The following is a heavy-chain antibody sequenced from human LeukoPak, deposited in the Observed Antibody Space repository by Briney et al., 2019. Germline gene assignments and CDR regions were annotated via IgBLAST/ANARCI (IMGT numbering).Heavy chain of an antibody. CDR2: ISSSGSTI. CDR1: GFTFSSYE. V-gene: IGHV3-48*03. D-gene: IGHD6-19*01. J-gene: IGHJ5*02. Sequence: TGGSLRLSCAASGFTFSSYEMNWVRKAPGKGLEWVSYISSSGSTIYYADSVKGRFTTSRDNAKNSLYLQMNSLRAEDTAVYYCATLIAVAGIWFDPWGQGTLVTVSS. CDR3: ATLIAVAGIWFDP.